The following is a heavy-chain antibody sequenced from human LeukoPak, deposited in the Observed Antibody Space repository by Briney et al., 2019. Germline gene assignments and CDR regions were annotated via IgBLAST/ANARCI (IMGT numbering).Heavy chain of an antibody. Sequence: ASVKVSCKASGYTFTSYAMNWVRQAPGQGLEWMGWINTNTGNPTYARGFTGRFVFSLDTSVSTAYLQISSLKAEDTAVYYCARGDPIVATIRVFDYWGQGTLVTVSS. D-gene: IGHD5-12*01. V-gene: IGHV7-4-1*02. CDR2: INTNTGNP. CDR3: ARGDPIVATIRVFDY. CDR1: GYTFTSYA. J-gene: IGHJ4*02.